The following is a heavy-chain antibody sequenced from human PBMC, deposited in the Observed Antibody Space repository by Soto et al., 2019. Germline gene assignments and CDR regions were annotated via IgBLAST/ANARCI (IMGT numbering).Heavy chain of an antibody. J-gene: IGHJ3*02. V-gene: IGHV4-59*01. D-gene: IGHD4-17*01. CDR3: ARDQAYGVGAFDI. Sequence: QVQLQESGPGLVKPSETLSLTCTVSGGSISSYYWSWIRQPPGKGLEWIGYIYYSGSTNYNPSLKKRVTISVDTSKNQFALKLSSVTAADTAVYYCARDQAYGVGAFDIWGQGPMVTVSS. CDR2: IYYSGST. CDR1: GGSISSYY.